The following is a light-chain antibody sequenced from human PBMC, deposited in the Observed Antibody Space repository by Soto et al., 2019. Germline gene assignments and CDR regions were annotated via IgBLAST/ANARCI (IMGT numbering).Light chain of an antibody. CDR2: GAS. CDR3: QQYGSSPGT. CDR1: QTVSSSY. Sequence: EVVLTQSPGTLSLSPGERATLSCRASQTVSSSYLAWYQQKPGQAPRLLIYGASSRATGIPDRFSGRGSGTDFILTIRRLEPEDFAVYYCQQYGSSPGTFGQGTKVEI. J-gene: IGKJ1*01. V-gene: IGKV3-20*01.